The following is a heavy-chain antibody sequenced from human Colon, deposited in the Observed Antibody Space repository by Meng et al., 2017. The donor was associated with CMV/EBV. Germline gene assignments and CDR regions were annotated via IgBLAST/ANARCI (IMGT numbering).Heavy chain of an antibody. D-gene: IGHD3/OR15-3a*01. J-gene: IGHJ4*02. CDR1: GYTFTSNA. CDR3: ARGIPDF. V-gene: IGHV1-8*01. Sequence: SVKVSCKASGYTFTSNAVNCVRQATGQGLEWMGWMRPNSGDTGYAPNFQGRITMTRNTSINTAYMELRSLTNEDTAIYYCARGIPDFWGQGTLVTVSS. CDR2: MRPNSGDT.